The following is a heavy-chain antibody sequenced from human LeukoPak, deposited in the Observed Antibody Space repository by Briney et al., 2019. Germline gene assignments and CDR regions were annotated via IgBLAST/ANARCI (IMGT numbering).Heavy chain of an antibody. J-gene: IGHJ4*02. CDR3: ARGGYSSSWYTLNYYFDY. CDR1: GFTFSSYA. D-gene: IGHD6-13*01. Sequence: GGSLRLSCAASGFTFSSYAMSWVRQAPGKGLEWVSAISGSGGRTYYADSVKGRFTISRENAKNSLYLQMNSLRAEDTAVYYCARGGYSSSWYTLNYYFDYWGQGTLVTVSS. CDR2: ISGSGGRT. V-gene: IGHV3-23*01.